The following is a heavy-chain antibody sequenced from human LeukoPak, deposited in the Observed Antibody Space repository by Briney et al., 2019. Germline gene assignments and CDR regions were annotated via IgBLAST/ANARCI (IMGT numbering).Heavy chain of an antibody. CDR1: GFTFSNYA. CDR2: ISGSGGST. Sequence: GGSLRLSCGASGFTFSNYAMNWVRQAPGKGLEWVSAISGSGGSTYYADSVKGRFTISRDNSKNTLYLQMNSLRAEDTAVYYCAKDSGITVTTYYMDVWGKGTTVTVSS. J-gene: IGHJ6*03. V-gene: IGHV3-23*01. D-gene: IGHD4-17*01. CDR3: AKDSGITVTTYYMDV.